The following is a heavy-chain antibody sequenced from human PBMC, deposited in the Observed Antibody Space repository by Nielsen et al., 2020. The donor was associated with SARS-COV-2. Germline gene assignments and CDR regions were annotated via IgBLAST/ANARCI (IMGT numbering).Heavy chain of an antibody. J-gene: IGHJ6*03. CDR2: VYHSGSI. D-gene: IGHD2-2*02. CDR3: ARRNIVVVPAPILGLVPYFSFYYMDV. Sequence: SETLSLTCAVSGGSVSSNDWWTWVRQSPGKGLEWIGEVYHSGSINYNPSLKIRVTMSVDKSKNQFSLKLSSVTAADTAVYYCARRNIVVVPAPILGLVPYFSFYYMDVWGKGTTVTVSS. V-gene: IGHV4-4*02. CDR1: GGSVSSNDW.